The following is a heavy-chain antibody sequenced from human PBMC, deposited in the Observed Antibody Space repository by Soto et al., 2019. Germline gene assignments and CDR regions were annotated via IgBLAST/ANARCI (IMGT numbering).Heavy chain of an antibody. J-gene: IGHJ4*02. D-gene: IGHD6-13*01. CDR1: GFTFTDYA. CDR3: ARGSSGYISSWYYFDY. V-gene: IGHV3-23*01. Sequence: GGSLRLSCAASGFTFTDYALSWVRQAPGKGLEWVATISGIGGSTYLADSVKGRLSISRDNSKNTVSLLMNSLRAEDTAVYFCARGSSGYISSWYYFDYWGRGTLVTVSA. CDR2: ISGIGGST.